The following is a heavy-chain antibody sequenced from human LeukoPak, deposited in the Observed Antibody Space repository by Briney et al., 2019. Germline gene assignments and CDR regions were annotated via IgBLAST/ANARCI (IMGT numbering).Heavy chain of an antibody. CDR1: GFPFRDYY. Sequence: PGGSLRLSCAASGFPFRDYYMTWIRQAPGKGLEWTSYISRSGDSLYYADSVEGRFTISRDNAKNSLFLEMNSLRADDTAVYYCAKRSSSWKFFDYWGQGTLVTVSS. CDR3: AKRSSSWKFFDY. D-gene: IGHD6-13*01. CDR2: ISRSGDSL. J-gene: IGHJ4*02. V-gene: IGHV3-11*01.